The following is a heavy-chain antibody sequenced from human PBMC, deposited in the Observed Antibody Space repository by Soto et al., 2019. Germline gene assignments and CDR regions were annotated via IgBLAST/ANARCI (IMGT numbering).Heavy chain of an antibody. CDR2: IYSGGST. V-gene: IGHV3-53*01. Sequence: PGGSLRLSCLASGITVSGNYMAWVRQAPGKGLEWVSLIYSGGSTFYTDSVRGRFIISRDNSKNTLYLQMNSLRAEDTAMYYCARVPHRFRSSSNYIWGQGTLVTVSS. CDR1: GITVSGNY. J-gene: IGHJ4*02. D-gene: IGHD6-6*01. CDR3: ARVPHRFRSSSNYI.